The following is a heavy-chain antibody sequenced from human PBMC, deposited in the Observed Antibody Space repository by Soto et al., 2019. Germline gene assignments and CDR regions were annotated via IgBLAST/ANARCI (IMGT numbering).Heavy chain of an antibody. J-gene: IGHJ3*02. Sequence: ASVKVSCKASGYTFTSYDINWVRQATGQGLEWMGWMNPNSGNTGYAQKFQGRVTMTRNTSISTAYMELSSLRSEDTAVYYCASGSIIAAAHDAFDIWGQGTMVTVSS. V-gene: IGHV1-8*01. D-gene: IGHD6-13*01. CDR3: ASGSIIAAAHDAFDI. CDR1: GYTFTSYD. CDR2: MNPNSGNT.